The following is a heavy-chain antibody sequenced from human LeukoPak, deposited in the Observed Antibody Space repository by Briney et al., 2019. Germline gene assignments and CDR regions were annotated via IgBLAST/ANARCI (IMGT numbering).Heavy chain of an antibody. CDR1: GFTLSGHW. D-gene: IGHD3-10*01. J-gene: IGHJ4*02. CDR3: ARSGYYNGYDY. CDR2: ISSDGSIT. Sequence: GGSLTLSCVASGFTLSGHWMHWVRQVPGKGVMGVSRISSDGSITTYADSVKGRFTISRDIARNTLYLQMNSLTADDTALYYCARSGYYNGYDYWGQGTLVTVSS. V-gene: IGHV3-74*03.